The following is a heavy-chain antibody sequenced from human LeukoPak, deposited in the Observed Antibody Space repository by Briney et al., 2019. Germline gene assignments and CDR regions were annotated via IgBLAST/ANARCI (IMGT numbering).Heavy chain of an antibody. V-gene: IGHV3-30*01. CDR2: ISYDGSNK. J-gene: IGHJ4*02. D-gene: IGHD6-13*01. Sequence: GRSLRLSCAASGFTFSSYAMHWVRQAPGKGLEWVAVISYDGSNKYYADSVKGRFTISRDNSKSTLYLQMNSLRAEDTAVYYCARDRFQQLVPFDYWGQGTLVTVSS. CDR3: ARDRFQQLVPFDY. CDR1: GFTFSSYA.